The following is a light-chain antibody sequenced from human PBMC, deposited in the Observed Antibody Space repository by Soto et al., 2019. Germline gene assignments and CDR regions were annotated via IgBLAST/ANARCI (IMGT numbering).Light chain of an antibody. CDR3: QHYNKWPRT. V-gene: IGKV3-15*01. J-gene: IGKJ1*01. CDR1: QSLSSN. CDR2: DAS. Sequence: EIVMTQSPATLSVSPGERATLSCGASQSLSSNLAWYQQRPGQPPRLLIYDASTRATGIPARFSGSGSGTEFTLTISSLQSEDFAVYYCQHYNKWPRTFGQGTKVENK.